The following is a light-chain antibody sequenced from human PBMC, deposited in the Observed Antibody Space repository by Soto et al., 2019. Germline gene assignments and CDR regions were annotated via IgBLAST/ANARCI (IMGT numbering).Light chain of an antibody. J-gene: IGKJ2*01. Sequence: DIQMTQSPSTLSASVGDRVTITCRASQTISSWLAWYQQKPGKAPKLLIYKASSLESGVPSRFSGSGSGTEFTLTISSLQPDDFPTYYCQQYNSRYTFGQGTKLEIK. CDR2: KAS. V-gene: IGKV1-5*03. CDR1: QTISSW. CDR3: QQYNSRYT.